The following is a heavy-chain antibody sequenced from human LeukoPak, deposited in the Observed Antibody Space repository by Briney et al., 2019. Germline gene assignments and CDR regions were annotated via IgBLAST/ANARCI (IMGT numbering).Heavy chain of an antibody. J-gene: IGHJ4*02. D-gene: IGHD2-15*01. CDR3: ARDSDIVVVVAASTPLDY. Sequence: SVKVSCKASGGTFSSYAISWVRQAPGQGLEWMGRIIPVLGIANYAQKFQGRVTITADKSTSTAYMELSSLRSEDTAVYYCARDSDIVVVVAASTPLDYWGQGTLVTVSS. CDR2: IIPVLGIA. CDR1: GGTFSSYA. V-gene: IGHV1-69*04.